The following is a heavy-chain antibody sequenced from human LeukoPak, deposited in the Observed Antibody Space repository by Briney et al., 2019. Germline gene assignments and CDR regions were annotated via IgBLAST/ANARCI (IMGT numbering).Heavy chain of an antibody. V-gene: IGHV3-30*18. D-gene: IGHD3-22*01. J-gene: IGHJ4*02. CDR2: ISYDGSNK. CDR3: AKDPITMIEAYYFDY. Sequence: GGSLRLSCAASGFTFSSCGMPWVRQAPGKGLEWVAVISYDGSNKYYADSVKGRFTISRDNSKNTLYLQMNSLRAEDTAVYYCAKDPITMIEAYYFDYWGQGTLVTVSS. CDR1: GFTFSSCG.